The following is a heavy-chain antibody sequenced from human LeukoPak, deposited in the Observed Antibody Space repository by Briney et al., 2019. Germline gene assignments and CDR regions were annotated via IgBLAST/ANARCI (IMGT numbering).Heavy chain of an antibody. CDR2: INADASLI. CDR3: VSELPGCAADCLKT. V-gene: IGHV3-74*01. CDR1: GFTFSSSY. Sequence: GGSLRLSCAASGFTFSSSYMHWVRQAPGKGLVWVSRINADASLIIYADSVKGRFTIFRDNAKNTLYLQMNSLRVDDTALYYCVSELPGCAADCLKTWSQGTLVTVSS. D-gene: IGHD2-21*02. J-gene: IGHJ5*02.